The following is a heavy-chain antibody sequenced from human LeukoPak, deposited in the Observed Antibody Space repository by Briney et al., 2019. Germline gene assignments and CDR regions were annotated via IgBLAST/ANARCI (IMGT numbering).Heavy chain of an antibody. Sequence: PGGSLRLSCAASGFTLSSYSMNWVRQAPGKGLEWVSYISSGSSTIYYADSVKGRFTISRDNAKNSLYLQMNSLRDEDTAVYCCAGDGYSYGYNWFDPWGQGALVTVSS. J-gene: IGHJ5*02. CDR2: ISSGSSTI. D-gene: IGHD5-18*01. V-gene: IGHV3-48*02. CDR1: GFTLSSYS. CDR3: AGDGYSYGYNWFDP.